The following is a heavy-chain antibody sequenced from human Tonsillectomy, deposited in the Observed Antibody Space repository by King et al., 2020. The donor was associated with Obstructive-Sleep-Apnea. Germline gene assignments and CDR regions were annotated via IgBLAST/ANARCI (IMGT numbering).Heavy chain of an antibody. J-gene: IGHJ4*02. CDR2: ISYDGHKI. V-gene: IGHV3-30*04. D-gene: IGHD3-22*01. CDR3: ARAAYDNSGPPVDY. Sequence: VQLVESGGGVVQPGRSLRLSCAASGFIFRSYAMHWVRQAPGKGLEWLTVISYDGHKIYYADSVKGRFTISRDNSKNTVYLLMNSLRAEDTAVYICARAAYDNSGPPVDYWGQGTLVTVSS. CDR1: GFIFRSYA.